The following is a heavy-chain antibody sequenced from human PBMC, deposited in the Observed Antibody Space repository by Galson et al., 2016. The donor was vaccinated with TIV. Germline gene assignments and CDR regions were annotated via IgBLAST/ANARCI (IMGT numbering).Heavy chain of an antibody. CDR1: GYTFTSYH. V-gene: IGHV1-2*02. CDR2: IIPNSGGT. CDR3: ARGVAVAGYFDY. J-gene: IGHJ4*02. D-gene: IGHD6-19*01. Sequence: SVKVSCKASGYTFTSYHLHWVRQAPGQGLEWMGWIIPNSGGTNYAQKFQGRVTITRDKSMRTAYMELSRLRSDDTAVYYCARGVAVAGYFDYWGQGTLVTVSS.